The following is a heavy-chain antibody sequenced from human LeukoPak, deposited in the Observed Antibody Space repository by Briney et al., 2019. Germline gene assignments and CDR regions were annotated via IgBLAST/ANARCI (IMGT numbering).Heavy chain of an antibody. CDR2: ISGSGGST. CDR1: GFTFSSYA. CDR3: AKDRASYWYFDL. Sequence: GSLRLSCAASGFTFSSYAMSWVRQAPGKGLEWVSAISGSGGSTYYADSVKGRFTISGDNSKNTLYLQMNSLRAEDTAVYYCAKDRASYWYFDLWGRGTLVTVSS. J-gene: IGHJ2*01. V-gene: IGHV3-23*01.